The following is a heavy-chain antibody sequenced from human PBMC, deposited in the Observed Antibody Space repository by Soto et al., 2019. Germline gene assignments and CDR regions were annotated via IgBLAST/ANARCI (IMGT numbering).Heavy chain of an antibody. CDR3: ARDRGIATDYGMDV. D-gene: IGHD6-13*01. Sequence: EVQLVESGGGLVKPGGSLRLSCAASGFTFSSYSMNWVRQAPGKGLEWVSSISSSSSYIYYADSVKGRFTISRDNXXNSLYLQMNSLRAEDTTVYYCARDRGIATDYGMDVWGQGTTVTVSS. CDR2: ISSSSSYI. V-gene: IGHV3-21*01. CDR1: GFTFSSYS. J-gene: IGHJ6*02.